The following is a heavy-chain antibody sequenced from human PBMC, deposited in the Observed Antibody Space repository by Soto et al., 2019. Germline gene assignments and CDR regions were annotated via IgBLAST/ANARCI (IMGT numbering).Heavy chain of an antibody. Sequence: TSETLSLTCSFYCGAFSGYYWSFIRHAPGNGLYGIGEINHSGSTNYNPSLKSRVTISVDTSKNQFSLKLSSVTAADTAVYYCARVDLPVPRSCSSTSCYYYYYGMDVWGQGTTVTVSS. CDR3: ARVDLPVPRSCSSTSCYYYYYGMDV. CDR1: CGAFSGYY. V-gene: IGHV4-34*01. D-gene: IGHD2-2*01. J-gene: IGHJ6*02. CDR2: INHSGST.